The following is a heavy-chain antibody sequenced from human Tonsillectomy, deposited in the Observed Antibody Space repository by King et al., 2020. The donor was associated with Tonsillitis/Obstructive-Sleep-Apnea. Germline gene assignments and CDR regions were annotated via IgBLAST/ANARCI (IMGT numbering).Heavy chain of an antibody. CDR1: GFSLSNARMG. CDR3: ARIPGYYDGSNWFDP. CDR2: IFSNDEK. V-gene: IGHV2-26*01. D-gene: IGHD3-22*01. J-gene: IGHJ5*02. Sequence: TLQESGPVLVKPPETLTLTCTVSGFSLSNARMGVRWIRQPPGKALEWLAHIFSNDEKSYSTSLKSRLTISKDTSKSQVVLTITNMDLVDTATYYCARIPGYYDGSNWFDPWGQGNLVTVSS.